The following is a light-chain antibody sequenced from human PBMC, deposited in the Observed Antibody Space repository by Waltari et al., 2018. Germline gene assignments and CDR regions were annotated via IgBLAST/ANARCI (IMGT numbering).Light chain of an antibody. J-gene: IGKJ2*01. CDR2: DAS. Sequence: EIVLTQSPATLSLSPGERATLSCRASQSVSSYLAWYQQKPGQPPRLLIYDASNRATGIPARFSGSGSGTDFTLTISSLEPEDFAVYYCQQRSNWPLEYTFGQGTKLEIK. V-gene: IGKV3-11*01. CDR1: QSVSSY. CDR3: QQRSNWPLEYT.